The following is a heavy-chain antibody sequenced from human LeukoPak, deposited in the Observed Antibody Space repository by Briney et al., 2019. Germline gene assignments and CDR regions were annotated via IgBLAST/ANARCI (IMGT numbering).Heavy chain of an antibody. Sequence: KPSETLSLSCTVSGYSISSAYYWGWIRQPPGKGLECIGGISRNGNTYYNPSLKSRVSISIDTSKNQFSLKLTSVTAADTAVYYCASVYYGSGSYYPDYWGQGTLVTVSS. J-gene: IGHJ4*02. CDR2: ISRNGNT. V-gene: IGHV4-38-2*02. D-gene: IGHD3-10*01. CDR1: GYSISSAYY. CDR3: ASVYYGSGSYYPDY.